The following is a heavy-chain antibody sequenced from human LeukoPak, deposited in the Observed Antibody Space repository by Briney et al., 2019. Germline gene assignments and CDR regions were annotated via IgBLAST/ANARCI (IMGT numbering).Heavy chain of an antibody. CDR2: ISGSGDKT. Sequence: PGGSLRPSCAASGFTFSSYAMSWVRQAPGKGLEWVSAISGSGDKTYYADSVKGRFTISRDNSKNTLDLQMNSLRAEDTALYYCAKNVGYDFWSGYLEFDPWGQGTLVTVSS. CDR1: GFTFSSYA. CDR3: AKNVGYDFWSGYLEFDP. V-gene: IGHV3-23*01. D-gene: IGHD3-3*01. J-gene: IGHJ5*02.